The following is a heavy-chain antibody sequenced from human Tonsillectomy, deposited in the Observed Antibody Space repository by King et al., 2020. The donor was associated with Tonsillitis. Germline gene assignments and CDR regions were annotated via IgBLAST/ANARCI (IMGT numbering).Heavy chain of an antibody. Sequence: VQLVESGGGVVQPGGSLRLSCAASGFTFSSYGMHWVRQAPGKGLEWVAFIRYDGSNKYYADSVKGRFTISRDNSKNTLYLQMNSLRAEDTAVYYCAKDETGSYGVFDYWGQGTLVTVSS. D-gene: IGHD1-26*01. CDR2: IRYDGSNK. J-gene: IGHJ4*02. V-gene: IGHV3-30*02. CDR1: GFTFSSYG. CDR3: AKDETGSYGVFDY.